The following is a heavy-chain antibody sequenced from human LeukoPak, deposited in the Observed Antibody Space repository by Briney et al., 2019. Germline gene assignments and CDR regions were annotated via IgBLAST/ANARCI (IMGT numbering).Heavy chain of an antibody. Sequence: SETLSLTCTVSGVSMTSHYWTWVRQPPGRGLDFIVYIHVFVHTNYTPSLNPPLAISRDPSKIQFSLKLNSVAAADTGVYYCARMTSFFDFGYWVQGTLVSVSS. CDR2: IHVFVHT. CDR3: ARMTSFFDFGY. J-gene: IGHJ4*02. V-gene: IGHV4-59*11. CDR1: GVSMTSHY. D-gene: IGHD2/OR15-2a*01.